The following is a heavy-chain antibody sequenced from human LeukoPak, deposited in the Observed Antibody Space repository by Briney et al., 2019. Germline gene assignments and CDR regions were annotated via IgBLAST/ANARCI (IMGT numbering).Heavy chain of an antibody. D-gene: IGHD6-19*01. Sequence: QAGGSLRLSCAASGFTFRNYAMHWVRQAPGKGLEWVAVISYDGSNKYYADSVKGRFTISRDNSKNTMYVQMNSLRAEDTAVYYCARGWLERPEYWGQGTLVTVST. V-gene: IGHV3-30-3*01. CDR2: ISYDGSNK. CDR1: GFTFRNYA. CDR3: ARGWLERPEY. J-gene: IGHJ4*02.